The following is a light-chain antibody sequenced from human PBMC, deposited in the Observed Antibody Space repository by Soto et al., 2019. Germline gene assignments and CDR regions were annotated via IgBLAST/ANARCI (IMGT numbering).Light chain of an antibody. CDR1: QSISSW. V-gene: IGKV1-5*03. CDR3: QQYNSYPIT. CDR2: KAS. Sequence: DIQMTQSPSTLSASVGDRVTITCRASQSISSWLAWYQQKPGKAPKLLIYKASSLESGVPSRFSGSGSGKEFTLTLSSLQPDDFATYYCQQYNSYPITFGQGTRLEIK. J-gene: IGKJ5*01.